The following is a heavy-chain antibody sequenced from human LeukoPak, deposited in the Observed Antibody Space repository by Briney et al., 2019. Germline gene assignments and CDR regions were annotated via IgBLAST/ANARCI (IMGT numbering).Heavy chain of an antibody. CDR2: INHSGST. Sequence: SETLSLTCAVYGGPFSGYYWSWIRQPPGKGLEWIGEINHSGSTNYNPSLKSRVTISVDTSKNQFSLKLSSVTAADTAVYYCASGVLLVRGVITDYWGQGTLVTVSS. CDR3: ASGVLLVRGVITDY. J-gene: IGHJ4*02. D-gene: IGHD3-10*01. V-gene: IGHV4-34*01. CDR1: GGPFSGYY.